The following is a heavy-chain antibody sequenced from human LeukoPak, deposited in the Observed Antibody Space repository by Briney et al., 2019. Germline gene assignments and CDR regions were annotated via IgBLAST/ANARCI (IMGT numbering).Heavy chain of an antibody. J-gene: IGHJ3*02. V-gene: IGHV4-4*07. CDR2: IYTSGST. CDR1: GGSISSYY. CDR3: ARGQAKWELLNYAFDI. D-gene: IGHD1-26*01. Sequence: SETLSLTCTVSGGSISSYYWSWIRQPAGKGLEWIGRIYTSGSTNYNPSLKSRVTMSVDTSKNQLSLKLSSVTAADTAVYYCARGQAKWELLNYAFDIWGQGKMVTVSS.